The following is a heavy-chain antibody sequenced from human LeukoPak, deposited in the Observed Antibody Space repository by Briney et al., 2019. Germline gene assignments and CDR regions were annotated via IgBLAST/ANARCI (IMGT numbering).Heavy chain of an antibody. CDR1: GGSIRSYY. Sequence: SETLSLTCTVSGGSIRSYYWSWIRQPPGKGLEWIGYVFHSGSTNYNPSLKSRVTISVDTSKNQFSLNLTSVTAADTAVYYCARDSSGYYRIDYWGQGTLVTVSS. CDR2: VFHSGST. J-gene: IGHJ4*02. V-gene: IGHV4-59*08. CDR3: ARDSSGYYRIDY. D-gene: IGHD3-22*01.